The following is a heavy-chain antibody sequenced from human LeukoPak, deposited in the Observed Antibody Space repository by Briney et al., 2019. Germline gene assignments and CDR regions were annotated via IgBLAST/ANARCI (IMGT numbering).Heavy chain of an antibody. J-gene: IGHJ4*02. CDR1: GFTPSDYW. CDR2: IKQDVRET. CDR3: ASDFWGAYRVDYFDY. Sequence: GGCLSLSCAPSGFTPSDYWTRWVRRAPGEGLEWVANIKQDVRETYYVDPARGRFTISKDNPKNSFYLQMNRLRAETTAFSYCASDFWGAYRVDYFDYWGQGTLVTVSS. V-gene: IGHV3-7*01. D-gene: IGHD3-3*01.